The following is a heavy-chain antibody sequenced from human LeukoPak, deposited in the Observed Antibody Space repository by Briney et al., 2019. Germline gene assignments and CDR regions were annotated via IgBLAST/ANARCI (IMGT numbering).Heavy chain of an antibody. Sequence: GGSLRLSCAASGFTVSNNYMNWVRQTPGEGPEWVSGISDSGARTYYADSVKGRFTISRDNSKRMLYLEMNNLRVEDTAIYYCAKSSYAGYDWGYMAQYWGQGTLVTVSA. J-gene: IGHJ1*01. V-gene: IGHV3-53*01. CDR2: ISDSGART. D-gene: IGHD5-12*01. CDR3: AKSSYAGYDWGYMAQY. CDR1: GFTVSNNY.